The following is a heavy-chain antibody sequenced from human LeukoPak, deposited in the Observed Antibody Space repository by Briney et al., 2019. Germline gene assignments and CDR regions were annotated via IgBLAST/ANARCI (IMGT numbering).Heavy chain of an antibody. Sequence: GGSLRLSCAASGFSFRFSFSTSYMCWVRQAPGKGLEWLAIMSGDGTKTRYADSVRGRFTISRDNSKNTLYLQMNSLRAEDTAVYYCARGHNWFDPWGQGTLVTVSS. CDR3: ARGHNWFDP. CDR2: MSGDGTKT. CDR1: GFSFRFSFSTSY. V-gene: IGHV3-7*03. J-gene: IGHJ5*02.